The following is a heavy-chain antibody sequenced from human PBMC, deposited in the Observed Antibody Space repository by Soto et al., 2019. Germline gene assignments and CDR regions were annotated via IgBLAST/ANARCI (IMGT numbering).Heavy chain of an antibody. CDR3: ARDRGVRGRFDY. D-gene: IGHD3-10*01. V-gene: IGHV4-39*07. J-gene: IGHJ4*02. CDR1: GESIISSSYY. Sequence: SETLSLTCIVSGESIISSSYYFIWIRQPPGKGLEWIGEINHSGSTNYNPSLKSRVTISVDTSKNQFSLKLSSVTAADTAVYYCARDRGVRGRFDYWGQGTLVTVSS. CDR2: INHSGST.